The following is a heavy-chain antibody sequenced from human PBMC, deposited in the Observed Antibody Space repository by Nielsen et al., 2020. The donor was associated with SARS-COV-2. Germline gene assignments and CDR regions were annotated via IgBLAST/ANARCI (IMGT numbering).Heavy chain of an antibody. D-gene: IGHD3-10*01. J-gene: IGHJ5*02. V-gene: IGHV4-34*01. CDR2: INHSGST. Sequence: GSLRLSCAASGFTFSNAWMRWVRQAPGKGLEWIGEINHSGSTNYNPSLKSRVTISVDTSKNQFSLKLSSVTAADTAVYYCARGRVAMVRGVIRFDPWGQGTLVTVSS. CDR3: ARGRVAMVRGVIRFDP. CDR1: GFTFSNAW.